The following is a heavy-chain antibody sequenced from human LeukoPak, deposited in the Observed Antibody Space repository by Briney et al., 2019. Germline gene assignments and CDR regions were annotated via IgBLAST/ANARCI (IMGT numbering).Heavy chain of an antibody. J-gene: IGHJ3*02. Sequence: GGSLRLSCAASGFTFSSYSMNWVRQAPGKGLEWVSYISSSSGTIYYADSVKGRFTISRDNAKNSLYLQMNSLRAEDTAVYYCARDKTSTPGGWGAFDIWGQGTMVTVSS. V-gene: IGHV3-48*04. D-gene: IGHD6-19*01. CDR3: ARDKTSTPGGWGAFDI. CDR2: ISSSSGTI. CDR1: GFTFSSYS.